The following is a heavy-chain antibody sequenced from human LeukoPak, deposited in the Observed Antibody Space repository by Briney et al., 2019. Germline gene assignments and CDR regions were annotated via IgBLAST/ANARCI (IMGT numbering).Heavy chain of an antibody. CDR2: FYHTGST. CDR1: GASISRNTYY. J-gene: IGHJ3*02. CDR3: ARANYYDSSGYYYNAFDI. V-gene: IGHV4-39*02. D-gene: IGHD3-22*01. Sequence: PSETLSLTCSVSGASISRNTYYWGWIRQSPGKGLEWIGTFYHTGSTYYNPSLKSRITISVDTSKNHFSLKLSSVTAADTAVYYCARANYYDSSGYYYNAFDIWGQGTMVTVSS.